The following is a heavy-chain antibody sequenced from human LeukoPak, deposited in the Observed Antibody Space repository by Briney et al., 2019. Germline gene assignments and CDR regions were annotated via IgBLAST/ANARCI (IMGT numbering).Heavy chain of an antibody. D-gene: IGHD1-1*01. J-gene: IGHJ2*01. CDR3: ARDMNWNDWNLEL. Sequence: SDTLSLTCTVSGGSISSSYWSWVRQPAGKGLEWIGRIYPTGTTDFNTSFKSRVTMSLDMSKNQFSLNLISVTAADTAVYYCARDMNWNDWNLELWGRGTLVTVSS. CDR1: GGSISSSY. V-gene: IGHV4-4*07. CDR2: IYPTGTT.